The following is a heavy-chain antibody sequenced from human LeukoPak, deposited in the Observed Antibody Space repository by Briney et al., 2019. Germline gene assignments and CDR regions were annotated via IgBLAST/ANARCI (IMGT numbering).Heavy chain of an antibody. V-gene: IGHV5-10-1*01. CDR3: AGHNYGGNSADAFDI. J-gene: IGHJ3*02. CDR2: IDPSDSYT. Sequence: PGESLKISCKGSGYSFTSYWISWVRQMPGKGLEWMGRIDPSDSYTNYSPSFQGHVTISADKSISTAHLQWSSLKASDTAMYYCAGHNYGGNSADAFDIWGQGTMVTVSS. CDR1: GYSFTSYW. D-gene: IGHD4-23*01.